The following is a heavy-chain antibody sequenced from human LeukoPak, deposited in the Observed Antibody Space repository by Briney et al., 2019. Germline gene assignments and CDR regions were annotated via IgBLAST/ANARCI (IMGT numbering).Heavy chain of an antibody. V-gene: IGHV1-8*03. CDR3: ARGRSGYSSSWYDDY. Sequence: ASVKVSCKASGYTFTSYDINWVRQAPGQGLEWMGWMNPNSGNTGYAQKFQGRVTSTRKTSISTAYMELSSLRSEDTAVYYCARGRSGYSSSWYDDYWGQGTLVTVSS. CDR2: MNPNSGNT. CDR1: GYTFTSYD. J-gene: IGHJ4*02. D-gene: IGHD6-13*01.